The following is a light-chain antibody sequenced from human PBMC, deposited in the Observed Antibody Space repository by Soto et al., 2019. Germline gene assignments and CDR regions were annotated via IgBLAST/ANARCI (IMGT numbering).Light chain of an antibody. CDR3: CSYAGSHTFVV. CDR2: DVT. V-gene: IGLV2-11*02. J-gene: IGLJ2*01. Sequence: QSALTQPRSVSGSPGQSVTISCTGTSSDVGRYSFVSWYQQHPGKAPKLLIYDVTKRPSGVPDRFSGSKSGNTASLTISGLQAEDEADYYCCSYAGSHTFVVFGGGTKVTVL. CDR1: SSDVGRYSF.